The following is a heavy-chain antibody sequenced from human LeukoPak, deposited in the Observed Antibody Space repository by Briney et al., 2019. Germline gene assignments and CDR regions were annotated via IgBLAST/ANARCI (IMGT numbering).Heavy chain of an antibody. CDR1: GFTFDNYG. Sequence: GGSLRLSCAASGFTFDNYGMTWVRQAPGKGLEWVSAISGSGVTTYYADSVKGRFTISRDNSKNTVYLQMNSLRAEDTAVYYCANSLYFTAIIYFDYWGQGTLVTVSS. J-gene: IGHJ4*02. V-gene: IGHV3-23*01. CDR2: ISGSGVTT. CDR3: ANSLYFTAIIYFDY. D-gene: IGHD2-21*02.